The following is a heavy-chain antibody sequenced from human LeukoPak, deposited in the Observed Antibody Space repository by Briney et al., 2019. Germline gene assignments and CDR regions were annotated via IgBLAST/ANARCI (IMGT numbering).Heavy chain of an antibody. V-gene: IGHV3-53*01. CDR3: ARDSAYYYDSSGYWNDAFDI. D-gene: IGHD3-22*01. CDR1: GFTVSSNY. J-gene: IGHJ3*02. Sequence: GGSLRLSCAASGFTVSSNYMSWVRQAQGKGLERVSVIYSGGSTYYADSVKGRFTISRDNSKNTLYLQMNSLRAEDTAVYYCARDSAYYYDSSGYWNDAFDIWGQGTMVTVSS. CDR2: IYSGGST.